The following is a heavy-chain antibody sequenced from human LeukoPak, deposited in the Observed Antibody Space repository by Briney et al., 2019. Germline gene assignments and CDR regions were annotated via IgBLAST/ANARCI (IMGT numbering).Heavy chain of an antibody. CDR1: GGSISSYY. V-gene: IGHV4-59*04. CDR3: ARFRVGDYVWGSYRYEVGAFDI. Sequence: SETLSLTCTVSGGSISSYYWSWIRQPPGKGLEWIGYIYYSGSTYYNPSLKSRVTISVDTSKNQFSLKLSSVTAADTAVYYCARFRVGDYVWGSYRYEVGAFDIWGQGTMVTVS. D-gene: IGHD3-16*02. J-gene: IGHJ3*02. CDR2: IYYSGST.